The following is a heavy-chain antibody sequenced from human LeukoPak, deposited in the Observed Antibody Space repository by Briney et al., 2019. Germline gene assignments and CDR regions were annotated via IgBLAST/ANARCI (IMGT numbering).Heavy chain of an antibody. V-gene: IGHV3-48*01. CDR1: GFTFSSYS. D-gene: IGHD6-19*01. Sequence: GGSLRLSCAASGFTFSSYSMNWVRQAPGKGREWVSYISSSSSTIYYADSVKGRFTISRDNAKNSLYLQMSSLRAEDTAVYYCAKFGQYSSGWYWGQGTLVTVSS. CDR3: AKFGQYSSGWY. J-gene: IGHJ4*02. CDR2: ISSSSSTI.